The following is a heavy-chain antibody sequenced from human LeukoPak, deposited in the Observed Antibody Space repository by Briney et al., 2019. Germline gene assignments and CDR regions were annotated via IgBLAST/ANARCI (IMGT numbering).Heavy chain of an antibody. Sequence: GGSLRLSCAASGFTFSGYVVYWVRQAPRKGLEWVAGIYGGGGVIKYADSVKGRFTISRDNSENILYLQMDSLRVEDTAMYYCAKDRVPDSGYDIDYWGQGTLATVSS. CDR1: GFTFSGYV. V-gene: IGHV3-23*03. CDR3: AKDRVPDSGYDIDY. J-gene: IGHJ4*02. D-gene: IGHD5-12*01. CDR2: IYGGGGVI.